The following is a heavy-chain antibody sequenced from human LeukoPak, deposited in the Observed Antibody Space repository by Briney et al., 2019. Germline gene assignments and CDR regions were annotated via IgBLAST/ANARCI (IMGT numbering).Heavy chain of an antibody. Sequence: GSLRLSCAVSGFTFSSYWMHWVRQAPGKGLVWVSRINSDGSSTSYADSVKGRFTISRDNAKNTLYLQMNRLRAEDTAVYYCARDPVDGYNPDYWGQGSLVTVSS. D-gene: IGHD5-24*01. V-gene: IGHV3-74*01. J-gene: IGHJ4*02. CDR1: GFTFSSYW. CDR3: ARDPVDGYNPDY. CDR2: INSDGSST.